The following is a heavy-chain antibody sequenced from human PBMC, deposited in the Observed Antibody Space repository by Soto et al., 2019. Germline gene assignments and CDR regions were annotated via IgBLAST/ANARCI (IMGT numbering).Heavy chain of an antibody. J-gene: IGHJ5*02. D-gene: IGHD3-3*01. CDR2: IYYSGST. CDR1: GGSISSYY. V-gene: IGHV4-59*01. Sequence: PSETLSLTCTVSGGSISSYYWSWIRQPPGKGLEWIGYIYYSGSTNYNPSLKSRVTISVDTSKNQFSLKLSSVTAADTAVYYCARVEWLLSGLLGWFDPWGQGTLVTVSS. CDR3: ARVEWLLSGLLGWFDP.